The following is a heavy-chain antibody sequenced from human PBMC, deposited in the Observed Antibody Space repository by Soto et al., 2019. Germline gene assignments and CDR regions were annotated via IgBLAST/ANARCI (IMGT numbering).Heavy chain of an antibody. CDR2: IYYSGST. CDR3: ARQIIGDFWSGYPGPDYFDY. J-gene: IGHJ4*02. Sequence: PSETLSLTCTVSGGSISSSSYYLGWIRQPPGKGLEWIGSIYYSGSTYYNPSLKSRVTISVDTSKNQFSLKLSSVTAADTAVYYCARQIIGDFWSGYPGPDYFDYWGQGTLVTVSS. CDR1: GGSISSSSYY. V-gene: IGHV4-39*01. D-gene: IGHD3-3*01.